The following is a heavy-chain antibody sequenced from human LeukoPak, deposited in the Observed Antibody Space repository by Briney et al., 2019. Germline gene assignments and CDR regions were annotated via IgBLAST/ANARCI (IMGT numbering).Heavy chain of an antibody. J-gene: IGHJ6*03. CDR2: ISAYNGNT. CDR3: ARVRPYQLLSWYYYYMDV. D-gene: IGHD2-2*01. V-gene: IGHV1-18*01. Sequence: GASVKVSCKASGYTFTSYDINWVRQATGQGLEWMGWISAYNGNTNYAQKLQGRVTMTTDTSTSTAYMELRSLRSDDTAVYYCARVRPYQLLSWYYYYMDVWGKGTTVTVSS. CDR1: GYTFTSYD.